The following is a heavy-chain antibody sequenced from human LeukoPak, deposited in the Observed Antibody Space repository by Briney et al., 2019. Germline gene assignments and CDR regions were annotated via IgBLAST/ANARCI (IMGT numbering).Heavy chain of an antibody. CDR3: ARLGDSGSFPFASYFDY. CDR2: IYYSGST. D-gene: IGHD1-26*01. Sequence: SETLSLTCTVSGGSISSYYWSWIRQPPGKGLEWIGYIYYSGSTNYNPSLKSRVTISVDTSKNQFSLKLSSVTAADTAVYYCARLGDSGSFPFASYFDYWGQGTLVTVSS. CDR1: GGSISSYY. J-gene: IGHJ4*02. V-gene: IGHV4-59*12.